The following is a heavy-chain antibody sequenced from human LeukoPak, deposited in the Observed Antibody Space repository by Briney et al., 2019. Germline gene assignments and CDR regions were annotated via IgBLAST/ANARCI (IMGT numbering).Heavy chain of an antibody. CDR1: GGSISSSSYY. D-gene: IGHD3-9*01. CDR2: IYYSGST. CDR3: ARERGSLTGYLSIGY. V-gene: IGHV4-39*02. Sequence: SSETLSLTCTVSGGSISSSSYYWGWIRQPPGKGLEWIGSIYYSGSTYYNPSLKSRVTISVDTSKNQFSLKLSSVTAADTAVYYCARERGSLTGYLSIGYWGQGTLVTVSS. J-gene: IGHJ4*02.